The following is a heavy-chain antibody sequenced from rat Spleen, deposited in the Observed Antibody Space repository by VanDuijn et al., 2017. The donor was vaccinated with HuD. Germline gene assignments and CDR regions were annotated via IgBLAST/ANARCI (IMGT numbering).Heavy chain of an antibody. J-gene: IGHJ3*01. CDR2: ISYDGSST. CDR3: ARHAVGVRDWFAY. V-gene: IGHV5-7*01. Sequence: EVQLVESGGGLVQPGRSLKLSCVASGFTFNRYWMYWVRQAPGKGLEWVATISYDGSSTYYRDSVKGRFTISRDNAKSTLYLQMDSLRSEDTASYYCARHAVGVRDWFAYWGQGTLVTVSS. D-gene: IGHD4-3*01. CDR1: GFTFNRYW.